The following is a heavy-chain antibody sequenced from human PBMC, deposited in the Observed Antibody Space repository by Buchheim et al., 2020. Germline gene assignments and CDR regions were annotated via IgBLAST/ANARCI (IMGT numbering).Heavy chain of an antibody. CDR1: GGSFSAYY. J-gene: IGHJ6*02. CDR3: ARGANYCSSTSCYYYYGMDV. CDR2: INHSGST. Sequence: QVQLQQWGAGLLKPSETLSLTCAVYGGSFSAYYWSWIRQPPGKGLEWIGEINHSGSTNYTPSLKSRVTISVDTSKNQFSLKLSSVTAADTAVYYCARGANYCSSTSCYYYYGMDVWGQGTT. D-gene: IGHD2-2*01. V-gene: IGHV4-34*01.